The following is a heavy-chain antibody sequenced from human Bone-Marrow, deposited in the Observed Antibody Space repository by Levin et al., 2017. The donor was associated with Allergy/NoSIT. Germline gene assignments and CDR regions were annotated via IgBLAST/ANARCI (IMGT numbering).Heavy chain of an antibody. CDR3: ARRRIQFWSAPEGMDV. J-gene: IGHJ6*02. CDR2: ISWNSGHI. Sequence: GGSLRLSCAAAGFAFDSYAMHWVRQAPGKGLEWIAGISWNSGHIGYADSVKGRFTILRENAKNSLYLQMNSLRPEDTAFYYCARRRIQFWSAPEGMDVWGQGTLVSVSS. CDR1: GFAFDSYA. V-gene: IGHV3-9*01. D-gene: IGHD3-3*01.